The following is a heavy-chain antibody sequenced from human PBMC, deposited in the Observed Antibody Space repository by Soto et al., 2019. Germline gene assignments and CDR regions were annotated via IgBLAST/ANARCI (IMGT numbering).Heavy chain of an antibody. CDR1: GGSISSSNW. CDR2: IYHSGST. D-gene: IGHD6-13*01. CDR3: ARDPEITGIAAAGTAFDI. J-gene: IGHJ3*02. V-gene: IGHV4-4*02. Sequence: QVKLQESCPGLVKPSGTLSLTCAVSGGSISSSNWWSWVRQPPGKGLEWIGEIYHSGSTNYNPFLYGRFTISVDKSKNQFSLKLSSVTAADTAVYYCARDPEITGIAAAGTAFDIWGQGTMVTVSS.